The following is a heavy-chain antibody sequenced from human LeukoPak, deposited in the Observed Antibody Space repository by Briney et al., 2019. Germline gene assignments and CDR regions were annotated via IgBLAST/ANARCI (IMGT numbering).Heavy chain of an antibody. CDR2: INPDGSQK. J-gene: IGHJ4*02. CDR1: GFTFSRNW. CDR3: AKLIGTVTIYDY. V-gene: IGHV3-7*01. D-gene: IGHD2-8*01. Sequence: GGSLRLSCEASGFTFSRNWMSWVRQAPGKGLEWVASINPDGSQKFYVDSVKGRFTISRDNTKTSLYLEMNSLGAEDTAMYYCAKLIGTVTIYDYWGQGTRVTVSS.